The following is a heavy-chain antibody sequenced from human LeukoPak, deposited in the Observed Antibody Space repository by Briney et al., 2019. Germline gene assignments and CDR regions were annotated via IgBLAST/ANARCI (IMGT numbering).Heavy chain of an antibody. CDR3: AKTYSSGWYGYFDY. J-gene: IGHJ4*02. Sequence: AGGSLRLSCAASGFTFSSYAMSWVRQAPGKGLEWVSAISGSGGSTYYADSVKGRFTISRDNSKNTLYLQMNSLRAEDTAVYYCAKTYSSGWYGYFDYWGQGTLVTVSS. CDR2: ISGSGGST. CDR1: GFTFSSYA. D-gene: IGHD6-19*01. V-gene: IGHV3-23*01.